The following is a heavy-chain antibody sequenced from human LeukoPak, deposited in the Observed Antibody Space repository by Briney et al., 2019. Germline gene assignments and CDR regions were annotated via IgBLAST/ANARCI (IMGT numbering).Heavy chain of an antibody. J-gene: IGHJ4*02. D-gene: IGHD6-6*01. V-gene: IGHV4-39*07. Sequence: SETLSLTCTVSGGSVSSGSYYWSWIRQPPGKGLEWIGEINHSGSTNYNPSLKSRVTISVDTSKNQFSLKLSSVTAADTAVYYCARETQLEGFDYWGQGTLVTVSS. CDR2: INHSGST. CDR1: GGSVSSGSYY. CDR3: ARETQLEGFDY.